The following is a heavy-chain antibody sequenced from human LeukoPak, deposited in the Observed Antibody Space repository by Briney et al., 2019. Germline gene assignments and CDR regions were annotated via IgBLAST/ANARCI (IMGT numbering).Heavy chain of an antibody. CDR2: ISHDGSNK. Sequence: GGSLRLSCAASGFTFSSYAMHWVRQAPDKGLEWVAVISHDGSNKYYADSVKGRFSISRDNSKNTLYLQMNGLRAEETAMYYCATPYTSGWSLYFANWGQGTLVTVSS. CDR1: GFTFSSYA. V-gene: IGHV3-30-3*01. D-gene: IGHD6-19*01. J-gene: IGHJ4*02. CDR3: ATPYTSGWSLYFAN.